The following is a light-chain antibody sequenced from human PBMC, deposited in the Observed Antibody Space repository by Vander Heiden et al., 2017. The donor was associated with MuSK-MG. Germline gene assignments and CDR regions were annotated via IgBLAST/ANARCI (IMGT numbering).Light chain of an antibody. CDR3: QTWDTNTGAK. CDR1: VLGDVY. J-gene: IGLJ2*01. CDR2: RDS. V-gene: IGLV3-1*01. Sequence: ELTQPPSVSVSPGQAAIISCSGHVLGDVYATWYQHKPGQSPVLVIHRDSKRTSGIPERFSGSNSGKSAILTIRGTQAMDDAEYFCQTWDTNTGAKVGGGTKLTVL.